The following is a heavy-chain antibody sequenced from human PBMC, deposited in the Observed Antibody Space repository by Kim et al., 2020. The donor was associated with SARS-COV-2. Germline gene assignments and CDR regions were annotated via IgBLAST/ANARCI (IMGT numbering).Heavy chain of an antibody. Sequence: ASVKVSCKASGYTFTSYDINWVRQATGQGLEWMGWMNPNSGNTGYAQKFQGRVTMTRNTSISTAYMELSSLRSEDTAVYYCARRDGDDFGYYGMDVWGQGTTVTVSS. CDR3: ARRDGDDFGYYGMDV. V-gene: IGHV1-8*01. J-gene: IGHJ6*02. D-gene: IGHD3-3*01. CDR2: MNPNSGNT. CDR1: GYTFTSYD.